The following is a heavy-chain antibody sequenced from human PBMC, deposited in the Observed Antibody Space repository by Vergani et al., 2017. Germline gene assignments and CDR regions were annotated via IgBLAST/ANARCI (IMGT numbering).Heavy chain of an antibody. CDR1: GFTFGDYA. Sequence: EVQLVESGGGLVKPGGSLRLSCTASGFTFGDYAMSWFRQAPGKGLEWVGFIRSKAYGGTTEYAASVKGRFTISRDDSKSIAYLQMNSLKTEDTAVYYGALCGGDCYSGDYWGQGTLVTVSS. CDR2: IRSKAYGGTT. V-gene: IGHV3-49*05. CDR3: ALCGGDCYSGDY. D-gene: IGHD2-21*01. J-gene: IGHJ4*02.